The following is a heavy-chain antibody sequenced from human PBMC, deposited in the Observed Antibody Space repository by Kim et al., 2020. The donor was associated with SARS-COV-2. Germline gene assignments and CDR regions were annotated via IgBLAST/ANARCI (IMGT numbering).Heavy chain of an antibody. CDR3: AKSYDTLIGGYLYGMDV. V-gene: IGHV3-23*01. CDR1: GLTFSSYV. D-gene: IGHD3-9*01. CDR2: ISGSGSST. Sequence: GGSLRLSCAASGLTFSSYVMAWVRQAPGKGLEWVSSISGSGSSTYHADSVKGRFTTSRDNSKNALYLQMNSLRAEDTAVYYCAKSYDTLIGGYLYGMDV. J-gene: IGHJ6*01.